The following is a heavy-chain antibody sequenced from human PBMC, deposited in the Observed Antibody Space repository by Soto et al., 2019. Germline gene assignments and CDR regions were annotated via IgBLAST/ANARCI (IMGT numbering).Heavy chain of an antibody. J-gene: IGHJ5*02. CDR2: IYYSGST. CDR1: GGSISSYY. CDR3: ARDRGYCSSTSCYGSWFDP. D-gene: IGHD2-2*01. V-gene: IGHV4-59*01. Sequence: SETLSLTCTVSGGSISSYYWSWIRQPPGKGLEWIGYIYYSGSTNYNPSLKSRVTISVDTSKNQFSLKLSSVTAADTAVYYCARDRGYCSSTSCYGSWFDPWGQGTLVTVSS.